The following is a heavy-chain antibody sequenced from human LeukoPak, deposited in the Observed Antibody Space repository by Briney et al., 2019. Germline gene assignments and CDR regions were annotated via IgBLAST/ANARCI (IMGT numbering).Heavy chain of an antibody. CDR1: GFTVSTYW. J-gene: IGHJ4*02. D-gene: IGHD3-9*01. Sequence: PGGSLRLSCAASGFTVSTYWTHWVRQVPGKGLVRVSGISSDGATTHYADSVKGRFTISRDNAKNTLYLQMNSLRVEDTAVYYCARGSGFGVWGQGTLVTVSS. CDR3: ARGSGFGV. CDR2: ISSDGATT. V-gene: IGHV3-74*01.